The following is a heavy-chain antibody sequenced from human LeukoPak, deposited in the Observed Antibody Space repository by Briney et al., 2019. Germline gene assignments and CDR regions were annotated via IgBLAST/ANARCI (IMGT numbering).Heavy chain of an antibody. Sequence: ASVKVSCKASGYTFTSYYMHWGRQAPGQGLEWMGITNPSGGSTSYAQEFQGRVTMTGDTSTSTVYMELSSLRSEDTAVYYCARVGDDRSGYYYRSFDYWGQGTLVTVPS. CDR1: GYTFTSYY. J-gene: IGHJ4*02. CDR3: ARVGDDRSGYYYRSFDY. CDR2: TNPSGGST. V-gene: IGHV1-46*01. D-gene: IGHD3-22*01.